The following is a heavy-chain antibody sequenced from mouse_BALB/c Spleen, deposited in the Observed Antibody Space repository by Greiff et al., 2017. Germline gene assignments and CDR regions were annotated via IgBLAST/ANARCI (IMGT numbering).Heavy chain of an antibody. Sequence: QVQLQQSGAELAKPGASVKMSCKASGYTFTSYWMHWVKQRPGQGLEWIGYINPSTGYTDYNQKFKDKATLTADKSSSTAYMQLSSLTSEDSAVYYCARSLGYYAMDYWGQGTSVTVSS. CDR2: INPSTGYT. J-gene: IGHJ4*01. V-gene: IGHV1-7*01. D-gene: IGHD4-1*01. CDR3: ARSLGYYAMDY. CDR1: GYTFTSYW.